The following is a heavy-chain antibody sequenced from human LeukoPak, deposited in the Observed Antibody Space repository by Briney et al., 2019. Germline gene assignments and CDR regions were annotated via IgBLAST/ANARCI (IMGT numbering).Heavy chain of an antibody. CDR3: ARDIRGDYGDFYFDY. V-gene: IGHV4-30-2*01. CDR1: GGSISSGGYS. CDR2: IYHSGST. J-gene: IGHJ4*02. D-gene: IGHD4-17*01. Sequence: PSETLSLTCAVSGGSISSGGYSWSWIRQPPGKGLEWIGYIYHSGSTYYNPSLKSRVTISVDRSKNQFSLKLSSVTAADTAVYYCARDIRGDYGDFYFDYWGQGTLVTVSS.